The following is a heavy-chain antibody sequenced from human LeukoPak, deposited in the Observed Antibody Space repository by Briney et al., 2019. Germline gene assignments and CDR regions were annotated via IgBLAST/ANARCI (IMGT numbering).Heavy chain of an antibody. Sequence: GGSLRLSCAASGFTFSNYAMSWVRQAPGKGLEWVSIISGSGDSTYYADSVKGRFPISRDNSNNTLYLQMNGLRAEDTAVYYCAKHWGPAETPFDNWGQGILVTVSS. CDR2: ISGSGDST. V-gene: IGHV3-23*01. CDR1: GFTFSNYA. J-gene: IGHJ4*02. D-gene: IGHD3-16*01. CDR3: AKHWGPAETPFDN.